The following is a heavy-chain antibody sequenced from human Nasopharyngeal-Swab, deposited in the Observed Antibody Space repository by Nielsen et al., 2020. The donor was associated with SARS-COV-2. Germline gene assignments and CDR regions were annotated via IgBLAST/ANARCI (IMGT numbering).Heavy chain of an antibody. J-gene: IGHJ4*02. CDR1: GSTFSSYA. CDR2: ISGSGGST. Sequence: GGSLRLSCAVSGSTFSSYAMSWVRQAPGKGLEWVSAISGSGGSTYYADSVKGRFTISRDNSKNTLYLQMNSLRAEDTAVYYCAKNAYYDFWSYGTYWGQGTLVTVSS. CDR3: AKNAYYDFWSYGTY. D-gene: IGHD3-3*01. V-gene: IGHV3-23*01.